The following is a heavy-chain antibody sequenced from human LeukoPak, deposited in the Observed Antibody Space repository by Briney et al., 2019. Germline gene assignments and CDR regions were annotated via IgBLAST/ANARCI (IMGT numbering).Heavy chain of an antibody. CDR1: GYTFTSYY. Sequence: ASVKVSCKASGYTFTSYYMHWVRQAPGQGLEWMGIINPSGGSTSYAQKFQGRVTMTTDTSTSTAYMELRSLRSDDTAVYFCARGDCSGGSCYSNWGQGTLVTVSS. CDR3: ARGDCSGGSCYSN. J-gene: IGHJ4*02. V-gene: IGHV1-46*01. CDR2: INPSGGST. D-gene: IGHD2-15*01.